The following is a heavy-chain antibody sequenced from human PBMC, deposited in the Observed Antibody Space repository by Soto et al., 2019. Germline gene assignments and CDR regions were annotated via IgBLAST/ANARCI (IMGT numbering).Heavy chain of an antibody. Sequence: QITLKESGPTLVRPTQTLTLTCTVSGFSLTTTGLGVGWIRQPPGKALEWLALISWDDDKRYSPSLKSRLTITKDTPKNEVMLTMTNMDPVDTATYFGAQRLRYYGLGRERANCFDPWGQGTLVTVSS. J-gene: IGHJ5*02. CDR1: GFSLTTTGLG. D-gene: IGHD3-10*01. V-gene: IGHV2-5*02. CDR2: ISWDDDK. CDR3: AQRLRYYGLGRERANCFDP.